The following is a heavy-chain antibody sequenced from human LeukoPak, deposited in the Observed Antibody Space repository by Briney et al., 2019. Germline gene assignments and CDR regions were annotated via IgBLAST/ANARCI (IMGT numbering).Heavy chain of an antibody. CDR2: IYSGGST. J-gene: IGHJ6*02. CDR3: ASALLWFGEINYCGMDV. V-gene: IGHV3-53*01. CDR1: GFTVSSNY. D-gene: IGHD3-10*01. Sequence: PGGSLRLSCAASGFTVSSNYMSWVRQAPGKGLEWVSIIYSGGSTYYADSVKGRFTISRDNSKNTLYLQMNSLRAEDTAVYYCASALLWFGEINYCGMDVWGQGTTVTVSS.